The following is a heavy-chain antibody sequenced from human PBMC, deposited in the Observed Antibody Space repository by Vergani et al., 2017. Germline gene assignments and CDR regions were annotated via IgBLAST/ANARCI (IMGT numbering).Heavy chain of an antibody. Sequence: VQLFESWGGLVPPGGSLRLPCSASGFPLSRYAISWVRPAPGKGLEGVSAISCSGGCTYYADSVKGRFTISRDNSKNTLYLQMNSLRAEDTAVYYCANRALYWTNDWGQGTLVTVSS. D-gene: IGHD2-8*01. CDR1: GFPLSRYA. V-gene: IGHV3-23*01. CDR2: ISCSGGCT. J-gene: IGHJ4*02. CDR3: ANRALYWTND.